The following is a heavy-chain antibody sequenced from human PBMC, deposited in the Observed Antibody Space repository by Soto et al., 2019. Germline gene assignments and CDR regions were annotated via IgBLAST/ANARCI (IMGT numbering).Heavy chain of an antibody. CDR2: IIPTFGTA. D-gene: IGHD6-19*01. J-gene: IGHJ3*02. Sequence: QVQLVQSGAEMREPGSSVKVSCKASGGTFSSSAINWLRQAPGQGPEWMGGIIPTFGTANYIEKFRGRVTITADTSTSTAYMELSSLTSEDTAMYFCARSETAGQRGVDIWGQGTMVTVSS. CDR3: ARSETAGQRGVDI. CDR1: GGTFSSSA. V-gene: IGHV1-69*06.